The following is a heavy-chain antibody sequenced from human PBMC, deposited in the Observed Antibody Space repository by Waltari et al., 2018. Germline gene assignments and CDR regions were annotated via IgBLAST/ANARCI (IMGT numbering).Heavy chain of an antibody. CDR3: ARGTGTPPNYFDY. Sequence: EVQLVESGGGLVKPGGSLRLSCAASGFTFSSYSMNWVRQAPGKGLEWVSSISSSSYIYYADSVKGRFTISRDNAKNSLYLQMNSLRAEDTAVYYCARGTGTPPNYFDYWGQGTLVTVSS. J-gene: IGHJ4*02. CDR1: GFTFSSYS. V-gene: IGHV3-21*01. CDR2: ISSSSYI. D-gene: IGHD1-7*01.